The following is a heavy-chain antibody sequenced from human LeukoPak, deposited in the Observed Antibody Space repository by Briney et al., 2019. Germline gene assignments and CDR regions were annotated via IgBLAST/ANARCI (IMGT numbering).Heavy chain of an antibody. D-gene: IGHD3-10*01. CDR1: AGSISSYY. CDR3: ASREIWFGDTKPFDY. J-gene: IGHJ4*02. CDR2: IYYSGST. Sequence: PSETLSLTCTVSAGSISSYYWSWIRQPPGKGLEWIGNIYYSGSTNYNPSLKSRVTISVDTSKNQFSLKLSSVTAADTAVYYCASREIWFGDTKPFDYWGQGTLVTVSS. V-gene: IGHV4-59*08.